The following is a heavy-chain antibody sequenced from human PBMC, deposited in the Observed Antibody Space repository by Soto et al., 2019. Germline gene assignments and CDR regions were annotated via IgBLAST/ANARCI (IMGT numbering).Heavy chain of an antibody. CDR2: ITRTDCT. D-gene: IGHD3-22*01. J-gene: IGHJ4*02. CDR1: GFTFSNYA. Sequence: EVQLLESGGSLVQPGGSLRLSCTASGFTFSNYAMSWVRQAPGKGLEWVSAITRTDCTYYADSVKDRFTISRDNSRNTLYLQMNSQGAEDAALYYCAKSRYSDSSGDFYDYWGQGTLVTVSS. V-gene: IGHV3-23*01. CDR3: AKSRYSDSSGDFYDY.